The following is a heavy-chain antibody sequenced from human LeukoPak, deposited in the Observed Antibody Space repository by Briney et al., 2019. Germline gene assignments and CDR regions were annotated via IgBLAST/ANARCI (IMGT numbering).Heavy chain of an antibody. V-gene: IGHV4-59*01. D-gene: IGHD6-6*01. CDR1: GGSINSYY. J-gene: IGHJ4*02. CDR3: ARYSSTSTSSFDY. CDR2: IYYSGST. Sequence: PSETLSLTCTVSGGSINSYYWSWIRQPPGKGLEWIGYIYYSGSTNYNPSLKSRVTISVDTSKNQFSLNLSSVTAADTAVYYCARYSSTSTSSFDYWGQGTLVTVSS.